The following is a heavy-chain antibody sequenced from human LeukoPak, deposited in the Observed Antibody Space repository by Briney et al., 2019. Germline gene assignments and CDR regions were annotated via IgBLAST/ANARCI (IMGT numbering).Heavy chain of an antibody. Sequence: PSETLSLTCTVSGYSISRGYYWGWIRQPPGKGLEWIGTISHSGSTYYNPSLKSRVIISLDTSKNQFSLTLSSVTAADTAVYYCARPPGSGIYSVDAWGQGILVTVSS. CDR2: ISHSGST. CDR1: GYSISRGYY. CDR3: ARPPGSGIYSVDA. D-gene: IGHD1-26*01. J-gene: IGHJ5*02. V-gene: IGHV4-38-2*02.